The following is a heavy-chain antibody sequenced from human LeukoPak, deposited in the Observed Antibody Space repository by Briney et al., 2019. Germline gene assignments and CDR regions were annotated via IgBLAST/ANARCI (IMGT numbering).Heavy chain of an antibody. CDR3: LREVDWKYAFDY. D-gene: IGHD1-7*01. J-gene: IGHJ4*02. CDR1: GFTFSNAW. CDR2: IRPDGSHI. Sequence: PGGSLRLSCAASGFTFSNAWMNWVRQAPGKGLEWVAVIRPDGSHISYVDPVKGRFTISRDNSNNMLYLQMSSLRAEDTALYYCLREVDWKYAFDYWGRGTLVTVSS. V-gene: IGHV3-33*08.